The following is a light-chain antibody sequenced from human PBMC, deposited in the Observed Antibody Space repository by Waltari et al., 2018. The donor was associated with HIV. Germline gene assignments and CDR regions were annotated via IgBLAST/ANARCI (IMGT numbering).Light chain of an antibody. J-gene: IGLJ2*01. CDR1: SNGSKS. CDR2: RDN. CDR3: QIWDSSTVV. Sequence: SYELAQPLSVSVALGQTARITCGGNSNGSKSVHWYQQRPGQAPVLVIYRDNNRPSGIPERFSGSSAGNTATLTISRAQAGDESDYYCQIWDSSTVVFGGGTKLTVL. V-gene: IGLV3-9*01.